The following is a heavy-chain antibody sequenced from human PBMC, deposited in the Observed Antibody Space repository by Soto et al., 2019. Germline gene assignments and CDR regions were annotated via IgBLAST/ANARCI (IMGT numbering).Heavy chain of an antibody. D-gene: IGHD3-16*01. Sequence: QLVQSGPEVKKPGASVKFSCKASGYTFSSYTISWVRQAPGQGLEWMGWISPYNGNTKYTQKLQGRLTMTTDTATSTAYMELRSLRSDDTGVDYCARADYGVDDYWGQGTLVTVSS. CDR1: GYTFSSYT. J-gene: IGHJ4*02. V-gene: IGHV1-18*01. CDR3: ARADYGVDDY. CDR2: ISPYNGNT.